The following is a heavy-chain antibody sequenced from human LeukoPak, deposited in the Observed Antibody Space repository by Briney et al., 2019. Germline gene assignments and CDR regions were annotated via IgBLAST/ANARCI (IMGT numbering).Heavy chain of an antibody. D-gene: IGHD5-12*01. J-gene: IGHJ6*02. V-gene: IGHV3-21*01. Sequence: GGSLRLSCAASGFTFSSYSMNWVRQAPGKGLEWVSSISSSSSYIYYADSVKGRFTISRDNAKNSLYLQMNSLRAEDTAVYYCARDRVDSGYDSDYYYGMDVWGQGTTVTASS. CDR3: ARDRVDSGYDSDYYYGMDV. CDR2: ISSSSSYI. CDR1: GFTFSSYS.